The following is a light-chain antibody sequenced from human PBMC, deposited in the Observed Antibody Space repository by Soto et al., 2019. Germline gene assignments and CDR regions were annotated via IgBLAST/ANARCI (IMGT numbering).Light chain of an antibody. V-gene: IGKV3-11*01. CDR3: HQRTNWPIT. Sequence: ETVLTQSPASLSLSPGERATLSCRASQNIGQYLAWYQQKPGQAPRLLIYDASNRATGIPARFSGSGSGTDFTLTISSLEPEDFAVYYCHQRTNWPITFGQGIRLEIK. CDR2: DAS. CDR1: QNIGQY. J-gene: IGKJ5*01.